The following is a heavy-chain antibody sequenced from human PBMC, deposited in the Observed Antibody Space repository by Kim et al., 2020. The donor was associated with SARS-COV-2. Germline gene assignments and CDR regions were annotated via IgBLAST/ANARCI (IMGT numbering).Heavy chain of an antibody. CDR3: ASGAIVVVVAATYFDY. J-gene: IGHJ4*02. D-gene: IGHD2-15*01. V-gene: IGHV4-39*07. Sequence: SLKSRVTISVDTSKNQFSLKLSSVTAADTAVYYCASGAIVVVVAATYFDYWGQGTLVTVSS.